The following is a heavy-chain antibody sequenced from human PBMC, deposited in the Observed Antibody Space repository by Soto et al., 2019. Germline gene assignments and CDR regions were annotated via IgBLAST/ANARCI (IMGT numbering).Heavy chain of an antibody. V-gene: IGHV3-33*01. Sequence: PGGSLRLSCAASGFTFSSYGMHWVRQAPGKGLEWVAVIWYDGSNKYYADSVKGRFTISRDNSKNTLYLQMNSLRAEDTAVYYCARAVRYDFWGGIYYYGMDVWGQGATVTVSS. CDR2: IWYDGSNK. CDR3: ARAVRYDFWGGIYYYGMDV. J-gene: IGHJ6*02. CDR1: GFTFSSYG. D-gene: IGHD3-3*01.